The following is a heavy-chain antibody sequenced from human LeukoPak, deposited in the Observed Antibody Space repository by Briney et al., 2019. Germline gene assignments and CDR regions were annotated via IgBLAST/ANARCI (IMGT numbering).Heavy chain of an antibody. CDR2: ISGSGGST. Sequence: GGSLRLSCAASGFTFSSYAMSWVRQAPGKGLEWVSAISGSGGSTYYADSVKGRFTISRHNSRNTLYLQMNSLRPEDTALYYCAREGDAFDIWGQGTMVTVSS. CDR3: AREGDAFDI. V-gene: IGHV3-23*01. CDR1: GFTFSSYA. J-gene: IGHJ3*02.